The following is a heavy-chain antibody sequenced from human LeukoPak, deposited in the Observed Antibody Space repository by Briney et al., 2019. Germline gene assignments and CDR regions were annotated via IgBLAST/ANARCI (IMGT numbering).Heavy chain of an antibody. J-gene: IGHJ6*02. CDR2: ISAYNGNT. V-gene: IGHV1-18*01. CDR3: AREGVAVAGTGNVAYYYYGMDV. Sequence: VSVKVSFKASGYTFTSYGISWVRQAPGQGLEWMGWISAYNGNTNYAQKLQGRVTMTTDTSTSTAYMELRSLRSDDTAVYYCAREGVAVAGTGNVAYYYYGMDVWGQGTTVTVSS. CDR1: GYTFTSYG. D-gene: IGHD6-19*01.